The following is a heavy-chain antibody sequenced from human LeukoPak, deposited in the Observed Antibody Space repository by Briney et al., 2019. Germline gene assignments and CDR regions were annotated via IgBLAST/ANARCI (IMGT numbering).Heavy chain of an antibody. Sequence: PGGSLRLSCAASGFTFSSYTIHWVRQAPGKGLEWVSSISSSSSYMYYADSVKGRFTISRDNAKNSLFPQMNSLRAEDTAVYYCARDRYYSDTSGFFHAVDIWGQGTMVTVSS. V-gene: IGHV3-21*01. CDR2: ISSSSSYM. J-gene: IGHJ3*02. CDR1: GFTFSSYT. D-gene: IGHD3-22*01. CDR3: ARDRYYSDTSGFFHAVDI.